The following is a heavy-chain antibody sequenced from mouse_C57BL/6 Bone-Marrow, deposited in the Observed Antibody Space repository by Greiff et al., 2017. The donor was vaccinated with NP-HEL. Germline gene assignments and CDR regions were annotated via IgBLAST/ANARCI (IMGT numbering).Heavy chain of an antibody. CDR3: ATNYYGSSLYWYFDV. Sequence: VQLQQSGPGLVQPSQSLSITCTVSGFSLTSYGVHWVRQSPGKGLEWLGVIWSGGSTDYHAAFISRLSISKDNSKSQVFFKMNSLQADDTAIYYCATNYYGSSLYWYFDVWGTGTTGTGSS. CDR2: IWSGGST. J-gene: IGHJ1*03. V-gene: IGHV2-2*01. D-gene: IGHD1-1*01. CDR1: GFSLTSYG.